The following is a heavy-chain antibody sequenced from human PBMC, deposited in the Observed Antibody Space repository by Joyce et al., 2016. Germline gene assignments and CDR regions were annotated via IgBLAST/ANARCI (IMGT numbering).Heavy chain of an antibody. CDR3: ARDSLRGWFFDL. CDR1: GFTFSTYS. Sequence: EVLLVESGGGLVQPGGSLRLSCAASGFTFSTYSMTWVRQAPGKGLEWISYIMHSSNTIYYADSVKGRFTISRDNANKSLYLQMNSLRDEDTAVYYCARDSLRGWFFDLWGRGTLFTVSS. J-gene: IGHJ2*01. D-gene: IGHD4-17*01. V-gene: IGHV3-48*02. CDR2: IMHSSNTI.